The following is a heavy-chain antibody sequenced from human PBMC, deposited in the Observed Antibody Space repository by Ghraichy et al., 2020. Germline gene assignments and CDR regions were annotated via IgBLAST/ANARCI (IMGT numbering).Heavy chain of an antibody. J-gene: IGHJ4*02. CDR2: ISSSSSTI. CDR3: ARGRGYFGGGSYYFDY. D-gene: IGHD2-15*01. Sequence: GGSLRLSCAASGFTFSSYSMNWVRQAPGKGLEWVSYISSSSSTIYYADSVNGRFTISRDNAKNSLYLQMNSLRDEDTAVYYCARGRGYFGGGSYYFDYWGQGTLVTVSS. V-gene: IGHV3-48*02. CDR1: GFTFSSYS.